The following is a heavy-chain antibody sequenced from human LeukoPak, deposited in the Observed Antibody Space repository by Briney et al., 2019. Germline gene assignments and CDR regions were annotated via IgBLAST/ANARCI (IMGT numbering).Heavy chain of an antibody. CDR2: MNPNSGNT. J-gene: IGHJ6*03. D-gene: IGHD1-7*01. Sequence: ASVKVSCKTSGYTFTSYDINWVRQATGQGLEWVGWMNPNSGNTGYAQKFQGRVTMTRNTSTSTAYMELSSLRSEDTAVYYCARGNYPSYYYYYMDVWAKGPRSPSP. V-gene: IGHV1-8*01. CDR3: ARGNYPSYYYYYMDV. CDR1: GYTFTSYD.